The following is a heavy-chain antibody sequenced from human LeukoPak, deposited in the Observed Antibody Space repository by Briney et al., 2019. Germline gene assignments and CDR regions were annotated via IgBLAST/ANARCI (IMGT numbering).Heavy chain of an antibody. CDR1: GFTFSSYA. D-gene: IGHD3-3*01. V-gene: IGHV3-23*01. Sequence: GGSLRLSCAASGFTFSSYAMSWVRQAPGKGLEWVSSIGGGGVDTYYADSVKGRFTISRDNSKNTLYLQMNSLRVEDTAVYYCAKDIHTIDAFDIWGQGTMVTVSS. CDR2: IGGGGVDT. CDR3: AKDIHTIDAFDI. J-gene: IGHJ3*02.